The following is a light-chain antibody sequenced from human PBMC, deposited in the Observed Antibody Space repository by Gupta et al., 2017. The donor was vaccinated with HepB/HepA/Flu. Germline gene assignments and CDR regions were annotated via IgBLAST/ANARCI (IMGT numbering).Light chain of an antibody. CDR1: SSNIGAGYD. J-gene: IGLJ3*02. Sequence: QSVLTQPPSVSAAPGQRVTISCTGSSSNIGAGYDVHWYQQLPGTAPKLLISGNSNRPSGVPDRFSGSKSGTSASLAITGLQAEDEADYYCQSYDSSLSVSWVFGGGTKLTVL. V-gene: IGLV1-40*01. CDR2: GNS. CDR3: QSYDSSLSVSWV.